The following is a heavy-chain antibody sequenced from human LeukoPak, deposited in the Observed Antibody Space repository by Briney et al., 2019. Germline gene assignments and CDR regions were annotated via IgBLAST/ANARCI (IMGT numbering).Heavy chain of an antibody. CDR3: ARSYYYFDY. D-gene: IGHD3-10*01. Sequence: GESLKISCKGSGYSFTHYWIGWVRQMPGKGLEWIGSIYPGDSNTRYSPSFQGQVTISADRSINTAYLQWSSLKASDTAIYYCARSYYYFDYWGQGTLVIVSS. J-gene: IGHJ4*02. CDR2: IYPGDSNT. CDR1: GYSFTHYW. V-gene: IGHV5-51*01.